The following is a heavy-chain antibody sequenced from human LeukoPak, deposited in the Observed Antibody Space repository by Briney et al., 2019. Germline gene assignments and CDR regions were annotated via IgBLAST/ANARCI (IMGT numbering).Heavy chain of an antibody. CDR1: GGSISSSNW. J-gene: IGHJ4*02. CDR2: IYHSGST. Sequence: TSETLSLTCAVSGGSISSSNWWSWVRQPPGKGLEWIGEIYHSGSTNYNPSLKSRVTISVDKSKNQFSLKLSSVTAADTAVYYCARFNYDILTGYSAIDYWGQGTLVTVSS. CDR3: ARFNYDILTGYSAIDY. D-gene: IGHD3-9*01. V-gene: IGHV4-4*02.